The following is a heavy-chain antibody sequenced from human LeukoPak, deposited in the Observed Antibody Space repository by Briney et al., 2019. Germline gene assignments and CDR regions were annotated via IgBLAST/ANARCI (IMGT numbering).Heavy chain of an antibody. CDR1: GFTFSSYA. D-gene: IGHD2-2*01. CDR3: AKVSGAAIRYYYYMDV. Sequence: GGSLRLSCAASGFTFSSYAMSWVRQAPGKGLEWVSVIYSGGSTYYADSVKGRFTISRDNSKNTLYLQMNSLRAEDTAVYYCAKVSGAAIRYYYYMDVWGKGTTVTVSS. V-gene: IGHV3-66*02. J-gene: IGHJ6*03. CDR2: IYSGGST.